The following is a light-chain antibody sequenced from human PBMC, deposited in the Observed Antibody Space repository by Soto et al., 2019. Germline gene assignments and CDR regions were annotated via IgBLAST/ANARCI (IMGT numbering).Light chain of an antibody. CDR3: SSYTFSTLV. CDR2: GNN. V-gene: IGLV1-40*01. J-gene: IGLJ1*01. CDR1: SSNIGAGYD. Sequence: QAVVTQPPSVSGAPGQRVTILCTGSSSNIGAGYDVHWYRQLPGTAPKLLIFGNNNRPSGVPDRFSGSKSGTSASLAITGLQAEDEADYYCSSYTFSTLVFATGTKLTVL.